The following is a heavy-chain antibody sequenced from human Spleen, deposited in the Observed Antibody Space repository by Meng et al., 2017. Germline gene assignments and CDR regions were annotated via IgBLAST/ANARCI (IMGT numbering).Heavy chain of an antibody. CDR3: ARDVDNGAYFDY. V-gene: IGHV4-31*03. D-gene: IGHD4-17*01. Sequence: LLQPGPGMVKPSHTLPLTCTVSGSSITTNGYLWTWIRQHPQKGLEWIGNIYYSGTTNYNPSLKSRVTMSVDTSNNQLSLRLRSVTAADTAVYYCARDVDNGAYFDYWGQGTLVTVSS. J-gene: IGHJ4*02. CDR2: IYYSGTT. CDR1: GSSITTNGYL.